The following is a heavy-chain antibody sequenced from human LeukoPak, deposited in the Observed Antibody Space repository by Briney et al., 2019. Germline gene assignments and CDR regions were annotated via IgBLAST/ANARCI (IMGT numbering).Heavy chain of an antibody. CDR1: GFAVSSSF. CDR2: ISSSGSSI. V-gene: IGHV3-48*04. D-gene: IGHD2-15*01. Sequence: AGGSLRLSCAASGFAVSSSFMTWVRQAPGKGLEWVSYISSSGSSIYYADSVKGRFTISRDNAKNSLYLQVNSLRAEDMAVYYCARDRGYCSGGSCYSGFYYWGQGTLVTVSS. J-gene: IGHJ4*02. CDR3: ARDRGYCSGGSCYSGFYY.